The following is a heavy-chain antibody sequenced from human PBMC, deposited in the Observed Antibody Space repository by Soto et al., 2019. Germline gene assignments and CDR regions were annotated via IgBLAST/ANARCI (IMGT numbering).Heavy chain of an antibody. D-gene: IGHD6-19*01. J-gene: IGHJ4*02. CDR2: ISGSGGST. V-gene: IGHV3-23*01. CDR3: ATQKSSGWYYFDY. CDR1: GFTFSSYA. Sequence: EVQLLESGGGLVQPGGSLRLSCAASGFTFSSYAMSWVHQAPGKGLEWVSAISGSGGSTYYADSVKGRFTISRDNSKNTLYLQMNSLRAEDTAVYYCATQKSSGWYYFDYWGQGTLVTVSS.